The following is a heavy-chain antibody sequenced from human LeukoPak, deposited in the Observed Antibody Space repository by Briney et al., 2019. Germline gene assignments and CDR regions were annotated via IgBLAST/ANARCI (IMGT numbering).Heavy chain of an antibody. CDR3: ASHWAQQVVSDY. Sequence: GGSLRLSCAASGFTFSSYGMHWVRQAPGKGLEWVAVISYDGSNKYYADAVKGRFTISRDNSKNTLYLQMSSLRPEDTAVYYCASHWAQQVVSDYWGQGTLVTVSS. J-gene: IGHJ4*02. V-gene: IGHV3-30*03. D-gene: IGHD6-13*01. CDR1: GFTFSSYG. CDR2: ISYDGSNK.